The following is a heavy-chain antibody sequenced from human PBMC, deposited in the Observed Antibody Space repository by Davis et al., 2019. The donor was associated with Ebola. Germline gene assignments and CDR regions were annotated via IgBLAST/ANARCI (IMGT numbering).Heavy chain of an antibody. CDR3: ARTSIVGTTTTTSDI. Sequence: ASLLISCNAAAYTFVNDAISWVRQAAGHGPEWMGWISAYNGNTAYAQILQVRVTIPTNTSTGTAYMVRRSLRSNDTAVYVCARTSIVGTTTTTSDIWGQGTMVTVSS. CDR2: ISAYNGNT. D-gene: IGHD1-26*01. CDR1: AYTFVNDA. V-gene: IGHV1-18*01. J-gene: IGHJ3*02.